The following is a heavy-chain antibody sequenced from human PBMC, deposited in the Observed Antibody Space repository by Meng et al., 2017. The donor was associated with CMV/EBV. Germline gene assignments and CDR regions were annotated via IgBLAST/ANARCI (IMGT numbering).Heavy chain of an antibody. Sequence: VQLVQSGAEVKKPGASGKVSCKASGYNFTIYGISWVRQAPGQGLEWRGWISAYNGNANYAQKLQGRVTMTTDTSTSTAYMELRSLRSDDTAVYYCARDARKSPEGSHFDYWGQGTLVTVSS. CDR2: ISAYNGNA. J-gene: IGHJ4*02. CDR3: ARDARKSPEGSHFDY. V-gene: IGHV1-18*01. CDR1: GYNFTIYG.